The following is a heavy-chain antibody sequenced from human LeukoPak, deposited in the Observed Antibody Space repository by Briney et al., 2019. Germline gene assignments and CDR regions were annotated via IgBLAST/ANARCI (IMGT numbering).Heavy chain of an antibody. V-gene: IGHV3-30*18. CDR3: AKGQSPIAVAGTLNY. D-gene: IGHD6-19*01. CDR1: GFTFSSYG. Sequence: AGGSLRLSCAASGFTFSSYGMHWVRQAPGRGLEWVAVISYDGSNKYYVDSVKGRFTISRDNSKNTLYLQMNSLRAEDTAVYYCAKGQSPIAVAGTLNYWGQGTLVTVSS. CDR2: ISYDGSNK. J-gene: IGHJ4*02.